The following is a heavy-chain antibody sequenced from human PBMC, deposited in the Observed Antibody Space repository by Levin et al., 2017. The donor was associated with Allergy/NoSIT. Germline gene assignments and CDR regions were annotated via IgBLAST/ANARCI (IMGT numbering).Heavy chain of an antibody. V-gene: IGHV4-59*08. Sequence: SETLSLTCTVSGGSISTHYWTWIRQPPGKGLEWIGYISNSGTTIYNPSLTSRVTISVNRPQNQFPLRLTSVTAADTAVYFCARHNFWSGFEWFDPWGQGTLVYVS. CDR3: ARHNFWSGFEWFDP. D-gene: IGHD3-3*01. CDR1: GGSISTHY. CDR2: ISNSGTT. J-gene: IGHJ5*02.